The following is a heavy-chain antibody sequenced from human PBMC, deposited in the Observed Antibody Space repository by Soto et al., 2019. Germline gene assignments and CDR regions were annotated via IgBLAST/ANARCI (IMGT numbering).Heavy chain of an antibody. CDR1: GFTFSSYA. CDR2: ISYDGSNK. Sequence: GGTLRLSCAASGFTFSSYAMHWVRQAPGKGLEWVAVISYDGSNKYYADSVKGRFTISRDNSKNTLYLQMNSLRAEDTAVYYCARDKRPAMVTPRYFDYWGQGTLVTVSS. D-gene: IGHD5-18*01. J-gene: IGHJ4*02. CDR3: ARDKRPAMVTPRYFDY. V-gene: IGHV3-30-3*01.